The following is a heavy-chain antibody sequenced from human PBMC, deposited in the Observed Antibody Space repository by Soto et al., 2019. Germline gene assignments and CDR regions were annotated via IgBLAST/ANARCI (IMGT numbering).Heavy chain of an antibody. CDR1: GGTFSSYA. D-gene: IGHD2-2*01. V-gene: IGHV1-69*13. CDR2: IIPIFGTA. J-gene: IGHJ6*02. CDR3: ASQYCSSTSCYSPTFDYYYYGMDV. Sequence: GASVKVSCKASGGTFSSYAISWVRQAPGQGLEWMGGIIPIFGTANYAQKFQGRVTITADESTSTAYMELSSLRSEDTAVYYCASQYCSSTSCYSPTFDYYYYGMDVWGQGTTVTVSS.